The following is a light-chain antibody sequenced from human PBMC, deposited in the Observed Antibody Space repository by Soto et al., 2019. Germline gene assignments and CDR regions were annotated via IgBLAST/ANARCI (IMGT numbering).Light chain of an antibody. CDR1: QSVSSSS. J-gene: IGKJ1*01. CDR3: QQYRT. CDR2: EAS. Sequence: EILLTQSPGTLSLSPGERATLSCRASQSVSSSSLAWYQKKPGQAPRLLIYEASSRATGIPDRFSGSGSGTDFTLTIRRLEHEDFAVYYCQQYRTFGHGTKVDIK. V-gene: IGKV3-20*01.